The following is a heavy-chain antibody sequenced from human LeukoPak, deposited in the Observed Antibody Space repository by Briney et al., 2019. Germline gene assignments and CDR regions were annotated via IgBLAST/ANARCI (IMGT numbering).Heavy chain of an antibody. J-gene: IGHJ4*02. CDR2: IYYSGST. CDR1: GGSISSSSYY. Sequence: SETLSLTCTVSGGSISSSSYYWGWIRQPPGKGLEWIGSIYYSGSTYYNPSLKSRVTISVDTSKNQFSLKLSSVTAADTAVYYCARLPLSYQYYYGSGSYYTLGFDYWGQGTLVTVSS. V-gene: IGHV4-39*01. CDR3: ARLPLSYQYYYGSGSYYTLGFDY. D-gene: IGHD3-10*01.